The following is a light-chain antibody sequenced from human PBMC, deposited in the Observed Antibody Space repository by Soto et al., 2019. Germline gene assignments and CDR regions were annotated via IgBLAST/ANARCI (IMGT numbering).Light chain of an antibody. J-gene: IGLJ3*02. CDR1: SSNIGSNS. V-gene: IGLV1-51*01. CDR2: DNN. CDR3: GTWDTGLSVWV. Sequence: QSVLTQPPSVSAAPGQKVTISCSGSSSNIGSNSVSWYQHLPGTAPKLLVYDNNKVPSENPDRFSGSKSHTSATLGITGLQTGDEGDYYCGTWDTGLSVWVFGGGTKLTVL.